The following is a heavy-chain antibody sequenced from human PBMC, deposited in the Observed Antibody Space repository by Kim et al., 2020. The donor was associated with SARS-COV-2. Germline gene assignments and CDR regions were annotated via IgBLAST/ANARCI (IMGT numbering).Heavy chain of an antibody. J-gene: IGHJ4*02. D-gene: IGHD3-10*01. CDR3: SAGSTYYWDY. Sequence: GGSLRLSCAASGFPFSRHAMSWARQAAGKGLEWVSAIGSTGGTYYADSAKGRFTISRDNSKNTLYLQLNSLRAEDTAVYFCSAGSTYYWDYWGEETLVTV. V-gene: IGHV3-23*01. CDR2: IGSTGGT. CDR1: GFPFSRHA.